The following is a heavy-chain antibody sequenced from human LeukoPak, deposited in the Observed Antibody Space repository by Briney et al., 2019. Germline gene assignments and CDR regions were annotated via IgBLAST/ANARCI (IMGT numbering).Heavy chain of an antibody. CDR3: ARRTSGYPTWFDP. J-gene: IGHJ5*02. CDR2: ISYSGNT. CDR1: GGSISSDNYY. D-gene: IGHD3-22*01. V-gene: IGHV4-39*07. Sequence: SDTLSLTCTVSGGSISSDNYYWDWIRQPPGKGLEWIGNISYSGNTYYNPSLKSRVTISVDTSKNQLSLRLSSVTAADTAVYYCARRTSGYPTWFDPWGQGTLVTVSS.